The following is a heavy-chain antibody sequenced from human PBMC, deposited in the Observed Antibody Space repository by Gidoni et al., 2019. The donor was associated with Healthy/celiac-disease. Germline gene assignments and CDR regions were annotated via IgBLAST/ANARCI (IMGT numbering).Heavy chain of an antibody. D-gene: IGHD4-17*01. CDR2: IYYSGST. Sequence: QVQLQESGPGLVKPSQTLSLTCTVSGGSISRGGYSWSWIRQHPGKGLEWIGYIYYSGSTYYHPSLKSRVTISVDTSKNQFSLKLSSVTAADTAVYYCARTTRQKSTLVHLWGRGTLVTVSS. CDR1: GGSISRGGYS. V-gene: IGHV4-31*03. CDR3: ARTTRQKSTLVHL. J-gene: IGHJ2*01.